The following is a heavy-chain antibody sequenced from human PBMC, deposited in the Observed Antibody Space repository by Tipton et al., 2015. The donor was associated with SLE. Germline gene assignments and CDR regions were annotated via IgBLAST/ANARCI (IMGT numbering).Heavy chain of an antibody. CDR2: INPNSGGT. J-gene: IGHJ6*02. CDR1: GYTFSAYH. Sequence: QSGAEVKKPGASVKVSCKASGYTFSAYHMHWVRQAPGQGLEWMGRINPNSGGTNYAQKFQGRVTMTRDTSISTAYMELSRLRSDDTAVYYCAVTAATFYYYYGMDVWGQGTTVTVSS. V-gene: IGHV1-2*06. D-gene: IGHD2-15*01. CDR3: AVTAATFYYYYGMDV.